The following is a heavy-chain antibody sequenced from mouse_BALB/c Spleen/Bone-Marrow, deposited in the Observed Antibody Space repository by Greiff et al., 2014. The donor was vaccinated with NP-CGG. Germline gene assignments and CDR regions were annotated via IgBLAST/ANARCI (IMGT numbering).Heavy chain of an antibody. D-gene: IGHD2-1*01. J-gene: IGHJ3*01. CDR2: INPSNGGT. Sequence: AQLQQSGAELVKPGASVKLSCKASGYTFTSYYIYWVKQRPGQGLEWIGEINPSNGGTNFNEKFKSKATLTVDKSSNTAYMQLSSLTSEDSAVYYCTRSNGNWFAYWGQGTLVTVSA. V-gene: IGHV1S81*02. CDR3: TRSNGNWFAY. CDR1: GYTFTSYY.